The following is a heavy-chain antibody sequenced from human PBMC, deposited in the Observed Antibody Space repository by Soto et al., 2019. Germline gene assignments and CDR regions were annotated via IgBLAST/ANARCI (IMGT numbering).Heavy chain of an antibody. V-gene: IGHV4-31*03. J-gene: IGHJ4*02. CDR1: GVSISSGGYY. D-gene: IGHD3-10*01. CDR2: IYYSGST. Sequence: PSETLSLTCTVSGVSISSGGYYWSWIRQHPGKGLEWIGYIYYSGSTYYNPSLKTRVTISVDTSKNQFSLKLSSVTAADTAVYYCAGAAVRGVILDYWGQGTLVTVSS. CDR3: AGAAVRGVILDY.